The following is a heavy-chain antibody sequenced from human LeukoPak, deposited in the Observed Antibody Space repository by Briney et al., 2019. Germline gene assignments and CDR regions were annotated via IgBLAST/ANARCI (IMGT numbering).Heavy chain of an antibody. V-gene: IGHV4-34*01. Sequence: SETLSLTCAVYGGSFSGYYWSWIRQPPGKGLEWIGEINRSGSTNYNPSLKSRVTISVDTSKNQFSLKLSSVTAADTAVYYCARRRYSYGYSDFDYWGQGTLVTVSS. CDR2: INRSGST. D-gene: IGHD5-18*01. CDR3: ARRRYSYGYSDFDY. J-gene: IGHJ4*02. CDR1: GGSFSGYY.